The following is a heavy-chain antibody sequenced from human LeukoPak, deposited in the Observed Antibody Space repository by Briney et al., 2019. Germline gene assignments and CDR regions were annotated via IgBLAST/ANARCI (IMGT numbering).Heavy chain of an antibody. CDR3: ARPLGGMDV. Sequence: PSETLSLTCSVSGGSISSSSYYWGWIRQPPGKGLEWIGSIYYSGSTYYNPSLKSRVTISVDTSKNQFSLKLSSVTAADTAVYYCARPLGGMDVWGQGTTVTVSS. J-gene: IGHJ6*02. V-gene: IGHV4-39*01. CDR1: GGSISSSSYY. CDR2: IYYSGST.